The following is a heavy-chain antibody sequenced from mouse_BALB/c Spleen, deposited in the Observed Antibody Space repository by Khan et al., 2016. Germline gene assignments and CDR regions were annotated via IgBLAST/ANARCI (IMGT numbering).Heavy chain of an antibody. D-gene: IGHD2-2*01. J-gene: IGHJ2*01. CDR3: ASYGYDFDY. CDR1: GYSFTDYF. V-gene: IGHV1-20*02. Sequence: EVQLQESGPELVKPGASAKISCKASGYSFTDYFMNWVMQSHGKSLEWIGRINPNNGNTFYNQKFKDKATLTVDKSSNTAHMELRSLASEDSAVYYCASYGYDFDYWGQGTTLTVSS. CDR2: INPNNGNT.